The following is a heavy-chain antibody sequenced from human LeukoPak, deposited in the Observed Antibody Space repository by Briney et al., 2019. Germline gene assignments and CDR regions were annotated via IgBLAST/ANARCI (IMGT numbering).Heavy chain of an antibody. V-gene: IGHV1-69*05. J-gene: IGHJ4*02. D-gene: IGHD3-22*01. CDR2: IMPLFAAA. CDR3: ASHYYYDTFTYYERALG. Sequence: SVKVSCKASGGTFSNYIFNWVRQAPGQGLEWMGGIMPLFAAADYAQNFQGRVTITTDESTSTVYMELSRLRSEDTALYYCASHYYYDTFTYYERALGWGQGTLVTVSS. CDR1: GGTFSNYI.